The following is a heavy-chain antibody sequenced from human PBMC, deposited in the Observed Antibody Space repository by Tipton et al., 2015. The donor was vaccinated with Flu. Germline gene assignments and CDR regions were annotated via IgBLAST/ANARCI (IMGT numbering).Heavy chain of an antibody. CDR3: ARDRWGSLDF. Sequence: SLRLSCASSGFIFSTYGMHWVRQAPGKGLEWLAVMSYDAKNIFYGDPVKGRFTISRDYSKNTLYLQMDSLTGDDTAVYYCARDRWGSLDFWGQGTLVTVSS. J-gene: IGHJ4*02. V-gene: IGHV3-30*12. CDR1: GFIFSTYG. CDR2: MSYDAKNI. D-gene: IGHD3-16*01.